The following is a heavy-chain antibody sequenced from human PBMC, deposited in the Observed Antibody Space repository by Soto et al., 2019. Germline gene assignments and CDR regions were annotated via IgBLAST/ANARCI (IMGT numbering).Heavy chain of an antibody. Sequence: QVQLQESGPGLVKPSQTLSLTCTVSGGSISSGGYYWSWIRQHPGKGLEWIGYIYYSGSTYYNPSLKSRVTVSVDTSKNQFSLKLCSVTAAETAVYYCARDREATRDAFDIWGQGTMVTVSS. J-gene: IGHJ3*02. V-gene: IGHV4-31*03. D-gene: IGHD1-26*01. CDR2: IYYSGST. CDR3: ARDREATRDAFDI. CDR1: GGSISSGGYY.